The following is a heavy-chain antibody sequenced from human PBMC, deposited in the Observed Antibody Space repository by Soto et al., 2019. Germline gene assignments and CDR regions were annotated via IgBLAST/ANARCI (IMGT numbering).Heavy chain of an antibody. CDR2: IYYSGST. CDR3: AREDGRGYCSSTSCHKSDAFDI. CDR1: GGSVSSGSYY. J-gene: IGHJ3*02. D-gene: IGHD2-2*01. V-gene: IGHV4-61*01. Sequence: QVQLQESGPGLVKPSETLSLTCTVSGGSVSSGSYYWSWIRQPPGKGLEWIGYIYYSGSTNYNPSLKSRVTISVDTSKNQFSLKLSSVTAADTAVYYCAREDGRGYCSSTSCHKSDAFDIWGQGTMVTVSS.